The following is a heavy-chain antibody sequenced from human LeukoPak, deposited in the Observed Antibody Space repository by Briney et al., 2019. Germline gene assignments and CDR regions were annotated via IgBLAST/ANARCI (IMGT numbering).Heavy chain of an antibody. V-gene: IGHV3-53*01. CDR2: IYSGGST. D-gene: IGHD5-18*01. CDR1: GFTVSSNY. Sequence: GGSLRLSCAASGFTVSSNYMSWVHQAPGKGLEWVSVIYSGGSTYYADSVKGRFTISRDNSKNTLYLQMSSLRAEDTAVYYCASGYSYGILDYWGQGTLVTVSS. J-gene: IGHJ4*02. CDR3: ASGYSYGILDY.